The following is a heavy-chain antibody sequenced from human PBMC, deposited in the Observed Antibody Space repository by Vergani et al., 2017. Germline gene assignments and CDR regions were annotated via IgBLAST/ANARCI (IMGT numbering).Heavy chain of an antibody. D-gene: IGHD6-13*01. Sequence: EVQLVQSGAEVKKPGESLRISCKGSGYSFTSYWISWVRQMPGKGLEWMGRIDPSDSYTNYSPSFQGHVTISADKSISTAYLQWSSLKASDTAMYYCARPLYSSSGGAYYYYGMDVWGQGTTVTVSS. J-gene: IGHJ6*02. CDR1: GYSFTSYW. CDR3: ARPLYSSSGGAYYYYGMDV. V-gene: IGHV5-10-1*03. CDR2: IDPSDSYT.